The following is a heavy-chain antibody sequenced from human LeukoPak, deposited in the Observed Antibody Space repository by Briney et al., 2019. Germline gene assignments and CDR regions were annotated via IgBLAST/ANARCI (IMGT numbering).Heavy chain of an antibody. D-gene: IGHD6-13*01. J-gene: IGHJ5*02. CDR1: GRSFSGYY. CDR3: ARAYSSSWYFNWFDP. Sequence: PSETLSLTCAVYGRSFSGYYWSWIRQPPGKGLEWIGEINHSGSTNYNPSLKSRVTISVDTSKNQFSLKLSSVTAADTAVYYCARAYSSSWYFNWFDPWGQGTLVTVSS. CDR2: INHSGST. V-gene: IGHV4-34*01.